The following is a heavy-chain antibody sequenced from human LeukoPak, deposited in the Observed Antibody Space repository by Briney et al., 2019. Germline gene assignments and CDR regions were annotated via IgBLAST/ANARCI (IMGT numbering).Heavy chain of an antibody. CDR1: GFTFSSYA. CDR2: ISGSGGST. D-gene: IGHD1-26*01. J-gene: IGHJ4*02. Sequence: PGGSLRLSCAASGFTFSSYAMSWVRQAPEKGLEWVLAISGSGGSTYYADSVKGRFTISRDNSKNTLYLQMNSLRAEDTAVYYCAKTPTVGATIDYWGQGTLVTVSS. CDR3: AKTPTVGATIDY. V-gene: IGHV3-23*01.